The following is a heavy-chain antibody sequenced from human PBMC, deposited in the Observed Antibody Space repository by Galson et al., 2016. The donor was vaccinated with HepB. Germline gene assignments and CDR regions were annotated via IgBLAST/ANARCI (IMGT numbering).Heavy chain of an antibody. Sequence: CAISGDSVSSTSANWNWIRQSPSRGLEWLGRTYYKSKWYNDYAVSVQSRITINPDTSKNQFSLQLDLMTSEDTAVYYCARTSPFNTGTFDYWGQGTLVTVSS. CDR3: ARTSPFNTGTFDY. CDR2: TYYKSKWYN. D-gene: IGHD1-7*01. CDR1: GDSVSSTSAN. J-gene: IGHJ4*02. V-gene: IGHV6-1*01.